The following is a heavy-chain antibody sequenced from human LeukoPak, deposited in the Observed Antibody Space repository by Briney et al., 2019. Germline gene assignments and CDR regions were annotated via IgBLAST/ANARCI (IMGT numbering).Heavy chain of an antibody. CDR3: AGSSWYDVFDI. J-gene: IGHJ3*02. Sequence: PSETLSLPCGVSGGSISSGGDSGRWIRQPAGKGLEWNGYFYHSGRTYYNPARKSRVTISVDRSKLRFSLKLSSVTAADTAVYYCAGSSWYDVFDIWGQGTMLTVSS. CDR2: FYHSGRT. V-gene: IGHV4-30-2*01. D-gene: IGHD6-13*01. CDR1: GGSISSGGDS.